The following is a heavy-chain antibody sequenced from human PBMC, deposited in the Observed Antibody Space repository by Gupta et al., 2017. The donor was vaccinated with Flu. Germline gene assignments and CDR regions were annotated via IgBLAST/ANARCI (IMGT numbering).Heavy chain of an antibody. CDR3: ARVREGYSSSPSYFDY. V-gene: IGHV4-59*01. Sequence: QPPGRGLEWLGSIYYSGRTNLNPSLRSRLSMSVDTSKNQFSLKLRSVTAADTAVYYCARVREGYSSSPSYFDYWGQGTLVTVSS. J-gene: IGHJ4*02. CDR2: IYYSGRT. D-gene: IGHD6-6*01.